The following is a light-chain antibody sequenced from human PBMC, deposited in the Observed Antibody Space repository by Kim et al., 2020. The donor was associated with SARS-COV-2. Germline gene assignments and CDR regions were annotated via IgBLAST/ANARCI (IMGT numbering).Light chain of an antibody. CDR2: YDT. V-gene: IGLV3-21*04. CDR3: QVWDRSRDQYV. J-gene: IGLJ1*01. CDR1: DIGTKS. Sequence: APGKTARITCGGNDIGTKSVHWYRQKPGQAPVAVISYDTDRRSGIPERFSGSNSGNSATLTITWVEAGDEADYYCQVWDRSRDQYVFGTGTKVTVL.